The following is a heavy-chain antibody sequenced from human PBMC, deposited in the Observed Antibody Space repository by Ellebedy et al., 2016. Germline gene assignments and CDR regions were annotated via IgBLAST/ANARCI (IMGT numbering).Heavy chain of an antibody. CDR2: ISAYNGNT. Sequence: ASVKVSCKASGYTFTSYGITWVRQAPGQGLEWMGWISAYNGNTNYAQKFQGRVTMTTDTSTSTADMEQRSLRSDDTAVYYCARAPLGRDGYNSFDYWGQGTLVTVSS. J-gene: IGHJ4*02. CDR1: GYTFTSYG. V-gene: IGHV1-18*01. D-gene: IGHD5-24*01. CDR3: ARAPLGRDGYNSFDY.